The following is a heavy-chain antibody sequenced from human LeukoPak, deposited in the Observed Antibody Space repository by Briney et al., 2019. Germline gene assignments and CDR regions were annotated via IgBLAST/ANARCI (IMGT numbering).Heavy chain of an antibody. D-gene: IGHD5-24*01. CDR3: ARVQRWLHTIDY. J-gene: IGHJ4*02. CDR2: ISYDGSNK. Sequence: PGGSLRLSCAASGFTFSSYAMHWVRQAPGKGLEWVAVISYDGSNKYYADSVKGRFTISRDNSKNTLYLQMNSLRAEDTAVYYCARVQRWLHTIDYWGQGTLVTVSS. V-gene: IGHV3-30-3*01. CDR1: GFTFSSYA.